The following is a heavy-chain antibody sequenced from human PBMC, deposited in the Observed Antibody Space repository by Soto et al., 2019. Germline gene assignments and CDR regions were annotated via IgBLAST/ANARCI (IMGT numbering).Heavy chain of an antibody. CDR2: INHSGST. Sequence: SETLSLTCAVYGGSFSGYYWSWIRQPPGKGLEWIGEINHSGSTNYNPSLKSRVTISVDTSKNQFSLKLSSVTAADTAVYYCARGRFDYWGQGTLVPVSS. V-gene: IGHV4-34*01. J-gene: IGHJ4*02. CDR3: ARGRFDY. CDR1: GGSFSGYY.